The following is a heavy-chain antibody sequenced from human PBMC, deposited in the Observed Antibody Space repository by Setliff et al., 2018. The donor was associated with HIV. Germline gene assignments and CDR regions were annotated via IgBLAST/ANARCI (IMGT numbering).Heavy chain of an antibody. Sequence: SETLSLTCTVSGDSISSGGYYWSWIRQPAGQGLEWIGRIYTSGNTNYNPSTNYNPSLKSRIAISLETSRNQFSLRVTSVTATDTAVYYCTRQSPVAGSGAFDIWGQGQWSPSPQ. CDR2: IYTSGNTNYNPST. CDR1: GDSISSGGYY. V-gene: IGHV4-61*02. J-gene: IGHJ3*02. D-gene: IGHD6-19*01. CDR3: TRQSPVAGSGAFDI.